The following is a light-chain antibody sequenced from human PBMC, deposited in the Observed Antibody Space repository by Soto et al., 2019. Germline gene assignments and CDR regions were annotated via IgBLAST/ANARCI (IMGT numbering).Light chain of an antibody. CDR2: DVN. CDR1: SSDIGAYNF. CDR3: TSWTTSTTMI. Sequence: QSVMTRHASVSGSPGQSITISCTGTSSDIGAYNFVSWYQQHPGKAPKLMIYDVNMRPSGVSNRFSGSKSGNTASLTISGLQAEDEADYYCTSWTTSTTMIFGGGTKVTVL. V-gene: IGLV2-14*03. J-gene: IGLJ2*01.